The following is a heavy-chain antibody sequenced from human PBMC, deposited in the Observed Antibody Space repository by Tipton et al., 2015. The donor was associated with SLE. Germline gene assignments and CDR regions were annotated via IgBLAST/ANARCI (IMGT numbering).Heavy chain of an antibody. Sequence: SLRLSCAASGFTFSDYSMSWIRQAPGKGLEWVSYITSIGSTIYYADSVKGRFSISRDNAKNSLYLQMNSLRTEDTAVYYCARGNSNLYYWGQGTQVTVSS. V-gene: IGHV3-11*04. J-gene: IGHJ4*02. CDR3: ARGNSNLYY. CDR1: GFTFSDYS. CDR2: ITSIGSTI. D-gene: IGHD4-11*01.